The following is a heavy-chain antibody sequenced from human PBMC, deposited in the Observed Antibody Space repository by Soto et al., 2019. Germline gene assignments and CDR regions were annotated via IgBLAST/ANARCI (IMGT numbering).Heavy chain of an antibody. CDR1: GDSVTSNVW. Sequence: SETLSLTCAVSGDSVTSNVWWSWVRQPPGKGLEWIGEAYHNGLTDYNPSLKSRATMSVDTSKNEFSLKLTSLTAADTAIYYCARDAAVPGESDRFDYWGQGTLVTVSS. V-gene: IGHV4-4*02. CDR3: ARDAAVPGESDRFDY. J-gene: IGHJ4*02. CDR2: AYHNGLT. D-gene: IGHD6-19*01.